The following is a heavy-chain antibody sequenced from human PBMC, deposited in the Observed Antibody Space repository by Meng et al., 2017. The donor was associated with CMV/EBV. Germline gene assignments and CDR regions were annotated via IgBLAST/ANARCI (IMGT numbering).Heavy chain of an antibody. CDR3: ARVSGVRVFLEPYYYGMDV. CDR1: GFTFSDYY. D-gene: IGHD3-3*01. J-gene: IGHJ6*02. V-gene: IGHV3-11*01. Sequence: GGSLRLSCAASGFTFSDYYVSWIRQAPGKGLEWASYISSSGSTIYYADSVKGRFTISRDNAKNSLYLQMNSLRAEDTAVYYCARVSGVRVFLEPYYYGMDVWGQGTTVTVSS. CDR2: ISSSGSTI.